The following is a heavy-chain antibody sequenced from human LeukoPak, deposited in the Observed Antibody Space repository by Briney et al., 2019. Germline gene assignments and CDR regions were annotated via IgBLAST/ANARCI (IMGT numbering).Heavy chain of an antibody. D-gene: IGHD3-22*01. Sequence: GGSLRLSCAASGFTFSTYFMNWVRQTPGRGLEWMACINQDGSETYYVDSVRGRFTISRDNTKNSVYLQMNSLRAEDTAVYYCARDHYYDSSGYPADYWGQGTLVTVSS. J-gene: IGHJ4*02. CDR1: GFTFSTYF. CDR2: INQDGSET. V-gene: IGHV3-7*01. CDR3: ARDHYYDSSGYPADY.